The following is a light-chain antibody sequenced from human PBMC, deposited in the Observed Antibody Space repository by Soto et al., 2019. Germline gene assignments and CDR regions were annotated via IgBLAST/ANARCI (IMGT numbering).Light chain of an antibody. V-gene: IGKV1-33*01. CDR3: QQYENLPT. Sequence: DIQTTQSPSSLSASVGDRVTITCQASQNIHNYLNWYQQKPGRAPKLLIYDASNLEAGVPSRFRGSGSGTDFTFTISRLQPEDIATYYCQQYENLPTFGQGTRLEIK. J-gene: IGKJ5*01. CDR1: QNIHNY. CDR2: DAS.